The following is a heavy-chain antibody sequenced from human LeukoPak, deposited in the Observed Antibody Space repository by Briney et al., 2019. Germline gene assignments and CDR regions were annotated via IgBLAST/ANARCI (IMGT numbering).Heavy chain of an antibody. CDR2: VYKSGST. V-gene: IGHV4-59*11. J-gene: IGHJ6*03. CDR3: ARERCSSVSCFGDMDV. Sequence: SETLSLTCEVSGGSISSHYWTWIRQSPGKGLEWIGNVYKSGSTKYHSSLQSRVTISVDTSMNQFALKLRSVTAADTAVYFCARERCSSVSCFGDMDVWGKGTAVTVS. CDR1: GGSISSHY. D-gene: IGHD2-2*01.